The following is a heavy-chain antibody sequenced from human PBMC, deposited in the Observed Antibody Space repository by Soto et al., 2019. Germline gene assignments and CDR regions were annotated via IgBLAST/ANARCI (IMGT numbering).Heavy chain of an antibody. CDR2: MNPNSGNT. Sequence: QVQLVQSGAEVKKPGASVKVSCKASGYTFTSYDINWVRQATGQGLEWMGWMNPNSGNTGYAQKFQGRVTMTRNTSISTAYMELSSLRSEDTAVYYCAQQGYCSSTSCYPGYYFDYWGHGTLVTVSS. D-gene: IGHD2-2*01. CDR1: GYTFTSYD. CDR3: AQQGYCSSTSCYPGYYFDY. V-gene: IGHV1-8*01. J-gene: IGHJ4*01.